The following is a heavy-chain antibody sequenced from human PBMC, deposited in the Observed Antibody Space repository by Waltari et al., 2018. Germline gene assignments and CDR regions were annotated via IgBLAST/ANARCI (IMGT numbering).Heavy chain of an antibody. CDR2: NNDGGGT. V-gene: IGHV4-34*02. Sequence: QVQLQQWGAGLLNPSETLSLTCAVYGGSFSGYLWNWVRQSAGKGLEWIGENNDGGGTNYNPSLKIRVTISLDTSKNQLSLKLSSLTAADTAIYYCTREVIADRAAYDLWGQGTMVTVSS. CDR3: TREVIADRAAYDL. D-gene: IGHD3-16*02. J-gene: IGHJ3*01. CDR1: GGSFSGYL.